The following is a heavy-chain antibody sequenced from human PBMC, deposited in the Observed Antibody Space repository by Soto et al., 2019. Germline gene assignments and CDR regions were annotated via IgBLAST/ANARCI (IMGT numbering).Heavy chain of an antibody. CDR1: GFSLSNARMG. CDR2: ILSNDEK. J-gene: IGHJ2*01. Sequence: QVTLKESGPVLVKPTETLTLTCTVSGFSLSNARMGVSWIRQPPGKALEWIAHILSNDEKAYSTSLKSRLTISKDTSKSQVVLTMTNMDPVDTATDYCARTTTRRSYYYRSGKAPWYFDLWVRGTLVTVAS. CDR3: ARTTTRRSYYYRSGKAPWYFDL. D-gene: IGHD3-22*01. V-gene: IGHV2-26*01.